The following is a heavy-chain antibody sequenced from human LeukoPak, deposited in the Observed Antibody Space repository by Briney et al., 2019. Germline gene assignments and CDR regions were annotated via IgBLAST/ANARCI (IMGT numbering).Heavy chain of an antibody. D-gene: IGHD2-21*02. CDR2: IWYDGSNK. Sequence: GGSLRLSCAASGFTFSSYGMHWVRQAPGKGLEWVAVIWYDGSNKYYADSVKGRLTISRDNSKNTLYLQMNSLRAEDTAVYYCARADCGGDCCPWGQGTLVTVSS. J-gene: IGHJ5*02. V-gene: IGHV3-33*01. CDR1: GFTFSSYG. CDR3: ARADCGGDCCP.